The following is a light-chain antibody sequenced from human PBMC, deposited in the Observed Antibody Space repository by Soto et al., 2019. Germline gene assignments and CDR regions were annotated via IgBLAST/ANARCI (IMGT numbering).Light chain of an antibody. V-gene: IGKV1-5*01. CDR1: QSISSW. J-gene: IGKJ4*01. Sequence: SAPRLSTSIRDRVTITCRASQSISSWLAWYQQKPGKAPKLLIYDASSLESGVPSRFSGSGSDTEFTLTINNLQPDDFATYHCQQYNRYSLTFGGGTKVDIK. CDR3: QQYNRYSLT. CDR2: DAS.